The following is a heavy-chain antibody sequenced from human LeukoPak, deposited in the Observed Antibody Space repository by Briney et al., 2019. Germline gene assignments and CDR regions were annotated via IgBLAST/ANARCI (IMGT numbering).Heavy chain of an antibody. CDR1: GASMSSFY. CDR3: ARIDGSGSYFDV. D-gene: IGHD3-10*01. CDR2: IYSSGST. J-gene: IGHJ6*02. V-gene: IGHV4-59*08. Sequence: SETLSLTCTVSGASMSSFYWSWIRQSPGKGLEWIGYIYSSGSTNYNPSLKSRVTISVDTSKNQFSLKLSSVTAADTAVYYCARIDGSGSYFDVWGQGTTVTVSS.